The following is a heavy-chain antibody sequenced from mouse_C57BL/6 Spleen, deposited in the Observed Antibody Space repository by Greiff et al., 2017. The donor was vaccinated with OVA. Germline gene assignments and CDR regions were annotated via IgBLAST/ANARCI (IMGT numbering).Heavy chain of an antibody. D-gene: IGHD2-2*01. Sequence: VQLQQPGAELVKPGASVKLSCKASGYTFTSYWMHWVKQRPGQGLEWIGMIHPNSGRTNYNEKFKRKATLTVDKSSSTAYMQLSSLTSEDSAVYYGARDTMVTRGAMDYWGQGTSVTVSS. CDR3: ARDTMVTRGAMDY. CDR1: GYTFTSYW. CDR2: IHPNSGRT. V-gene: IGHV1-64*01. J-gene: IGHJ4*01.